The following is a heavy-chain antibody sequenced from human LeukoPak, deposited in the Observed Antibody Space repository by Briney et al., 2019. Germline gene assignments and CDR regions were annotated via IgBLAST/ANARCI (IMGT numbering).Heavy chain of an antibody. D-gene: IGHD4-23*01. CDR1: GFTFSSYS. J-gene: IGHJ2*01. Sequence: GSLRLSCAASGFTFSSYSMNWVRQAPGKGLGWVSSISSSSSYIYYADSVKGRFTISRDNAKNSLYPQMNSLRAEDTAVYYCAKSGTVGSTRFDWYFDLWGRGTQVTVSS. CDR2: ISSSSSYI. V-gene: IGHV3-21*01. CDR3: AKSGTVGSTRFDWYFDL.